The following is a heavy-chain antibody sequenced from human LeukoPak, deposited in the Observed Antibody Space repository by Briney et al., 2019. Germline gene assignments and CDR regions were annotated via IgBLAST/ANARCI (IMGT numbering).Heavy chain of an antibody. V-gene: IGHV4-59*01. D-gene: IGHD6-19*01. J-gene: IGHJ5*02. CDR2: IYYSGST. CDR3: AREKGIAVAAGSFDP. Sequence: SETLSLTCTVSGVSISSYYWSWIRQPPGKGLEWIGYIYYSGSTNYNPSLKSRVTISVDTSKNQFSLKLSSVTAADTAVYYCAREKGIAVAAGSFDPWGQGTLVTVSS. CDR1: GVSISSYY.